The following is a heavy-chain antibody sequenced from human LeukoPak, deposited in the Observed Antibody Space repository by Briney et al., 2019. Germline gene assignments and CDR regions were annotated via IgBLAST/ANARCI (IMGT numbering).Heavy chain of an antibody. CDR3: ARGGGSIAARPYYYYVDV. J-gene: IGHJ6*03. CDR2: INQSGNT. CDR1: GYSIKSGYY. V-gene: IGHV4-38-2*02. D-gene: IGHD6-6*01. Sequence: SETLSLTCTVSGYSIKSGYYWGWIRQSPGKGLEWIGSINQSGNTYYNPSLKSRVTTSVDTSKNQVSLKVTSVTAADTAVYYCARGGGSIAARPYYYYVDVWGKGTTVTVSS.